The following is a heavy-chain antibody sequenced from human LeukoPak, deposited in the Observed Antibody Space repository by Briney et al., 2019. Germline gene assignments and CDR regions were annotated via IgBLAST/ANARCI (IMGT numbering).Heavy chain of an antibody. J-gene: IGHJ4*02. V-gene: IGHV4-59*01. CDR2: IYYSGST. CDR1: GGSISSYY. Sequence: SETLSLTCTVSGGSISSYYWSWIRQPPGKGLEWIGYIYYSGSTNYNPSLKGRVTISVDTSKNQFSLKLSSVTAADTAVYYCARALKGQWLGYFDYWGQGTLVTVSS. D-gene: IGHD6-19*01. CDR3: ARALKGQWLGYFDY.